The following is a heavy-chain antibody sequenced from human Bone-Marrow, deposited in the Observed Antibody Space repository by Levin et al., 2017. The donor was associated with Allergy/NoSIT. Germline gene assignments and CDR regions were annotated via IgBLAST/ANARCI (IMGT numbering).Heavy chain of an antibody. CDR3: ARDLPISDAVTTENLDY. V-gene: IGHV3-30-3*01. CDR1: GFIFSDYA. J-gene: IGHJ4*02. D-gene: IGHD1-26*01. Sequence: PGGSLRLSCSASGFIFSDYAIHWVRQAPGKGLQWVAVISDDGNSKYFTDSVKGRFTISRDSSKNTVFLQMNSLRHDDTAVYFCARDLPISDAVTTENLDYWGQGTPVTVSS. CDR2: ISDDGNSK.